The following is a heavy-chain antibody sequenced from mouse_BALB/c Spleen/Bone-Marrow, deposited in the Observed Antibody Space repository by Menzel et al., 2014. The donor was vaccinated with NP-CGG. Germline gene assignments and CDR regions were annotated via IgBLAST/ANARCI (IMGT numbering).Heavy chain of an antibody. CDR1: GFTFTDYY. V-gene: IGHV7-3*02. CDR2: IRNKANGYTT. CDR3: ARDKGGILFDY. Sequence: EVQVVESGGGLVRPGGSLRLSCATSGFTFTDYYMNWVRQPPGKALEWLGFIRNKANGYTTQYSASVKGRFTISRDNSQSILYLQMNTLGAEDSATYYCARDKGGILFDYWGQGTTLTVSS. J-gene: IGHJ2*01. D-gene: IGHD1-1*02.